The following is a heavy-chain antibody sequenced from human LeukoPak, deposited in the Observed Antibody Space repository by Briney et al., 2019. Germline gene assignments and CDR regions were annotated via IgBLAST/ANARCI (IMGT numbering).Heavy chain of an antibody. Sequence: GGSLRLSCAASGLTFSSYAMSWVRQAPGKGLEWVSAISGSGGSTYYAGSVKGRFTISRDNSKNTLYLQMNSLRAEDTAVYYCAKDFGANNWYNWFDPWGQGTLVTVSS. J-gene: IGHJ5*02. D-gene: IGHD1-1*01. CDR1: GLTFSSYA. CDR2: ISGSGGST. CDR3: AKDFGANNWYNWFDP. V-gene: IGHV3-23*01.